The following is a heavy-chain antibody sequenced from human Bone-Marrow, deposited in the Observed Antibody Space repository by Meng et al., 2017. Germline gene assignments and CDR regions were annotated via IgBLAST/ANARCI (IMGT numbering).Heavy chain of an antibody. D-gene: IGHD2-8*01. V-gene: IGHV4-4*02. CDR3: ARVADCTNGVCYSTYYFDY. CDR2: IYHSGST. Sequence: QVQLQESGPGLVKPSGTLSLTCAVSGGSISSSNWWSWVRQPPGKGLEWMGEIYHSGSTNYNPSLKSRVTISVDKSKNQFSLKLSSVTAADTAVYYCARVADCTNGVCYSTYYFDYWGQGTLVTVSS. CDR1: GGSISSSNW. J-gene: IGHJ4*02.